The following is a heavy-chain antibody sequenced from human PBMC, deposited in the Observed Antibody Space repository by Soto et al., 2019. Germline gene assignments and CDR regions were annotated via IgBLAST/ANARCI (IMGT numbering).Heavy chain of an antibody. Sequence: GGSLRLSCTGSGFTFGDFGMSWFRQAPGKGLEWLSFIRSEGYGGTTESAASVRGRFITSRDDSKSIAYLQMNSLKTEDTAVYYCASLTSWSQEYYYGMDVWGQGTTVTVSS. CDR1: GFTFGDFG. CDR2: IRSEGYGGTT. D-gene: IGHD2-2*01. V-gene: IGHV3-49*03. CDR3: ASLTSWSQEYYYGMDV. J-gene: IGHJ6*02.